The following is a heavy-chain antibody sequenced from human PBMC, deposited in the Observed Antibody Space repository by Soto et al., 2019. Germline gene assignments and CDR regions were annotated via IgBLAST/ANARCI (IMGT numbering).Heavy chain of an antibody. V-gene: IGHV6-1*01. CDR1: GDSVSSNSAA. J-gene: IGHJ5*02. Sequence: PSQTLSLTCAISGDSVSSNSAAWNWIRQSPSRGLEWLGRTYYRSKWYNDYAVSVKSRITINPDTSKNQFSLQLNSVTPEDTAVYYCARDKSAIAVAGRPWSWFDPWGQGTLVTVSS. D-gene: IGHD6-19*01. CDR2: TYYRSKWYN. CDR3: ARDKSAIAVAGRPWSWFDP.